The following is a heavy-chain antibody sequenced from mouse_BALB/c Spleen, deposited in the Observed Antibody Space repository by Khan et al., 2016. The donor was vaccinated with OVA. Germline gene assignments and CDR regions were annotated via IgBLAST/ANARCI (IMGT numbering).Heavy chain of an antibody. D-gene: IGHD2-1*01. J-gene: IGHJ3*01. CDR3: TRSGYGTFAY. V-gene: IGHV1S81*02. Sequence: QDQLQQSGAELVKPGASVRLSCKASGYTFTSYYLYWVKQRPGQGLEWIGDINPSNGGTNFNEKFKSKATLTVDKSSSTAYMQLSSLTSEDSAVYYWTRSGYGTFAYWGQGTLVTVSA. CDR2: INPSNGGT. CDR1: GYTFTSYY.